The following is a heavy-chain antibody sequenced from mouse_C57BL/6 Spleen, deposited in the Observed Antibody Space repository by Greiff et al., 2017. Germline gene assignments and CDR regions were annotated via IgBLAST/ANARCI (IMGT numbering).Heavy chain of an antibody. CDR3: ARLGNYVGYYFDY. J-gene: IGHJ2*01. CDR1: GFTFSDYY. Sequence: DVKLVESGGGLVQPGGSLKLSCAASGFTFSDYYMYWVRQTPEKRLEWVAYISNGGGSTYYPDTVKGRFTISRDTAKNTLYLQMSRLKSEDTAMYYCARLGNYVGYYFDYWGQGTTLTVSS. V-gene: IGHV5-12*01. D-gene: IGHD2-1*01. CDR2: ISNGGGST.